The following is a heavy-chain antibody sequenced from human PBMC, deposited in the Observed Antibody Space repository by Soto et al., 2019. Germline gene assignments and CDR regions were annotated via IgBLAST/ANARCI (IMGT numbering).Heavy chain of an antibody. Sequence: PSETLSLTCAVYGGSFSGYYWSWIRQPPGKGLEWIGEINHSGSTNYNPSLKSRVTISVDTSKNQFSLKLSSVTAADTAVYYCARGKYYYGSGSYSYYYYGMDVRGQGTTVTVSS. V-gene: IGHV4-34*01. CDR1: GGSFSGYY. CDR2: INHSGST. D-gene: IGHD3-10*01. J-gene: IGHJ6*02. CDR3: ARGKYYYGSGSYSYYYYGMDV.